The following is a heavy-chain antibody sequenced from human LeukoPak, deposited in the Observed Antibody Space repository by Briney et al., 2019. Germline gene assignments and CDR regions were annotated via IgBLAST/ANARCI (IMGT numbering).Heavy chain of an antibody. CDR2: ISGSGGST. V-gene: IGHV3-23*01. D-gene: IGHD6-19*01. J-gene: IGHJ4*02. Sequence: PGGSLRLSCAASGFTFSSYAMSWVRQAPEKGLEWVSAISGSGGSTYYADSVKGRFTISRDNSKNTLYLQMNSLRAEDTAVYYCAKPGQWLVFSPFDYWGQGTLVTVSS. CDR1: GFTFSSYA. CDR3: AKPGQWLVFSPFDY.